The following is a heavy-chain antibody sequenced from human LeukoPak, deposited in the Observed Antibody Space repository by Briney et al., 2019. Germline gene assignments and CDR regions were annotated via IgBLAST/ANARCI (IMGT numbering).Heavy chain of an antibody. V-gene: IGHV4-30-2*01. D-gene: IGHD5-18*01. CDR3: ARGVGVDTAMATFDY. CDR1: GGSISSGSYY. CDR2: IYHSGST. J-gene: IGHJ4*02. Sequence: SETLSLTCTVSGGSISSGSYYWSWIRQPAGKGLEWIGYIYHSGSTYYNPSLKSRVTISVDRSKNQFSLKLSSVTAADTAVYYCARGVGVDTAMATFDYWGQGTLVTVSS.